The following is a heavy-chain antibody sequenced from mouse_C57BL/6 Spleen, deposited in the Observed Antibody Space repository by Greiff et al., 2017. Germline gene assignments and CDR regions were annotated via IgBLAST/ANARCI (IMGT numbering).Heavy chain of an antibody. D-gene: IGHD1-1*01. CDR2: IDPETGGT. CDR3: TRLTTEPEFDC. Sequence: VQLQQSGAELVRPGASVTLSCKASGYTFTDYEMHWVKQTPVHGLEWIGAIDPETGGTAYNQKFKGKAILTADKSSSTAYMELRSLTSEDSAVYYCTRLTTEPEFDCWGQGTTLTVSS. V-gene: IGHV1-15*01. CDR1: GYTFTDYE. J-gene: IGHJ2*01.